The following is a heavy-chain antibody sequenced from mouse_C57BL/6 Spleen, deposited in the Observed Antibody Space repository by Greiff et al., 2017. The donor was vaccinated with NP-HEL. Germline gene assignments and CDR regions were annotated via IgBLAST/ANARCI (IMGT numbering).Heavy chain of an antibody. V-gene: IGHV1-54*01. CDR2: INPGSGGT. J-gene: IGHJ4*01. CDR1: GYAFTNYL. CDR3: ARGVYAMDY. Sequence: QVQLQQSGAELVRPGTSVKVSCKASGYAFTNYLIEWVKQRPGQGLEWIGVINPGSGGTNYNEKFKGNATLTADKSSSTAYMQLSSLTSEDSAVYFCARGVYAMDYWGQGTSVTVSS.